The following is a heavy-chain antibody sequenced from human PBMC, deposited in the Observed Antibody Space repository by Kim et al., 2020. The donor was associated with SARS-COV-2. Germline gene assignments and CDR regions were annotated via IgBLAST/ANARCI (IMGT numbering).Heavy chain of an antibody. Sequence: SQTLSLTCAISGDSVSSNSAAWNWIRQSPSRGLEWLGRTYYRSKWYNDYAVSVKSRITINPDTSKIQFSLQLNSVTPEDTAVYYCAREIVLMVYATTLNYYYYGMDVWGPGTTVTVSS. CDR2: TYYRSKWYN. CDR3: AREIVLMVYATTLNYYYYGMDV. CDR1: GDSVSSNSAA. J-gene: IGHJ6*02. V-gene: IGHV6-1*01. D-gene: IGHD2-8*01.